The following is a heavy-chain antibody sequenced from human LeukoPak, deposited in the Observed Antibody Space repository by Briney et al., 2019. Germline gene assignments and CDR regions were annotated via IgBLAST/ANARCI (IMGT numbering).Heavy chain of an antibody. Sequence: PSETLSLTCTVSGASISSYYWSWIRQPPGKGLEWIGYVYYSGSTEYNPSLRSRVTISLEMSKHQFSLNLTSVTAADTAVYYCASNTGTVFDYWGQGALVTVSS. J-gene: IGHJ4*02. CDR3: ASNTGTVFDY. D-gene: IGHD7-27*01. CDR1: GASISSYY. V-gene: IGHV4-59*01. CDR2: VYYSGST.